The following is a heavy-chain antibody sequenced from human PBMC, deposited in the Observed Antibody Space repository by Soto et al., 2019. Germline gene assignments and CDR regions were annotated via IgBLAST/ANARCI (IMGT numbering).Heavy chain of an antibody. CDR1: GFTFSSYN. Sequence: EVQLVESGGDLVKPGGSLSLSCAASGFTFSSYNMNWVRQAPGKGLEWLSSISSSSTYIYYAHSVKGRFTISRDNARNSLYLQMNSLRAENTAVYYCPRGWLRDPWMHRGHGTLGTVSS. CDR3: PRGWLRDPWMH. J-gene: IGHJ4*01. D-gene: IGHD5-12*01. V-gene: IGHV3-21*01. CDR2: ISSSSTYI.